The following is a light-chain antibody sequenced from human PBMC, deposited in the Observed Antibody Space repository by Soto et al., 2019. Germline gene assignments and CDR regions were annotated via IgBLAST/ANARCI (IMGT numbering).Light chain of an antibody. CDR2: ELS. V-gene: IGLV2-8*01. Sequence: QSALTQPPSASGSPGQSVTISCTGTSSDIGGYNYVSWYQQHPGKAPKLMIYELSKRPSGVPDRFSGSKSGNTASLTVSALQAEDEADYYCSSYAGSNNFVVFGGGTKLTVL. CDR3: SSYAGSNNFVV. CDR1: SSDIGGYNY. J-gene: IGLJ2*01.